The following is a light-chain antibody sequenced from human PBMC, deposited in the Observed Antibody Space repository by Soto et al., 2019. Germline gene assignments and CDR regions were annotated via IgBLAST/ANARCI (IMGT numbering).Light chain of an antibody. Sequence: EIVLTQSPGTLSLSPGERATLSCRASQSVNPYYLAWYQQKPAQAPKLLIYSSSRRATGIPDRFSGSGSGKHFTLTISRLEPEGFGVHYWQDYGSSPWTCGQGTKVASK. CDR2: SSS. V-gene: IGKV3-20*01. CDR3: QDYGSSPWT. J-gene: IGKJ1*01. CDR1: QSVNPYY.